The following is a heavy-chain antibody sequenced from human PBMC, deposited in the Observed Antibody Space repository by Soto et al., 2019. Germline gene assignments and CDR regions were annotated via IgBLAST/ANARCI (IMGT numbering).Heavy chain of an antibody. Sequence: ILSCAASGFSFSTFGMDWVRLAPGRRLEWVSAISASGINTYYADSVKGRFTISRDNSKNTLFLQMNSLRAEDTAIYYCAKELGHSKPFHFWGQGTIVTVYS. CDR1: GFSFSTFG. J-gene: IGHJ4*02. D-gene: IGHD4-4*01. CDR3: AKELGHSKPFHF. CDR2: ISASGINT. V-gene: IGHV3-23*01.